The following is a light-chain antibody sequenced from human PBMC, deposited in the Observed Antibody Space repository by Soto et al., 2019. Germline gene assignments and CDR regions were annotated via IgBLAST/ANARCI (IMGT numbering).Light chain of an antibody. Sequence: EIVLTQSPGTLSLSPGDRATLSCRASQSVSSSYLAWYQQKPGQAPRLLIYGASSRATGIPGRFSGSGSGTDFTLTISRLEPEDFAVYYCQQYGSSPRTFGQGTKVDIK. CDR1: QSVSSSY. V-gene: IGKV3-20*01. CDR2: GAS. CDR3: QQYGSSPRT. J-gene: IGKJ1*01.